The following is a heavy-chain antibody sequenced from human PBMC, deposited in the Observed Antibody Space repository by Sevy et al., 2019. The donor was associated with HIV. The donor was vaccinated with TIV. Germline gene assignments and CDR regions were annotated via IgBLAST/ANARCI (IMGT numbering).Heavy chain of an antibody. Sequence: ASMKVSCKASGGTFSSYAISWVRQAPGQGLEWMGGIIPIFGTANYAQKFQGRVTITADESTSTAYMELSSLRSEDTAVYYCASQYPRLLDPWGQGTLVTVSS. CDR3: ASQYPRLLDP. CDR1: GGTFSSYA. D-gene: IGHD2-2*01. V-gene: IGHV1-69*13. CDR2: IIPIFGTA. J-gene: IGHJ5*02.